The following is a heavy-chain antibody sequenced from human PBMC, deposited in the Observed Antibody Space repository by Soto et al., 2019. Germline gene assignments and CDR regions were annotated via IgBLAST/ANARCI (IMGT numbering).Heavy chain of an antibody. V-gene: IGHV3-30-3*01. Sequence: GGSLRLSCAASGFTFSSYAMHWVRQAPGKGLEWVAVISYDGSNKYYADSVKGRFTISRDNSKNTLYLQMNSLRAEDTAVYYCARDREVGTIFGVVTPYYSNYYGMDVWGQGTTVTVSS. CDR3: ARDREVGTIFGVVTPYYSNYYGMDV. CDR1: GFTFSSYA. CDR2: ISYDGSNK. J-gene: IGHJ6*02. D-gene: IGHD3-3*01.